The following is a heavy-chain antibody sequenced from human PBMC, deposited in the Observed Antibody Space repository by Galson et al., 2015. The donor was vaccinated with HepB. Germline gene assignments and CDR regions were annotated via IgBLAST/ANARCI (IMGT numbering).Heavy chain of an antibody. Sequence: SVKVSCKASGYTFTSYGISWVRQAPGQGLGWMGWISAYNGNTNYAQKLQGRVTMTTDTSTSTAYMELRSLRSDDTAVYYCARDARGYCSSTSCSGPGYYYGMDVWGQGTTVTVSS. J-gene: IGHJ6*02. CDR2: ISAYNGNT. CDR1: GYTFTSYG. CDR3: ARDARGYCSSTSCSGPGYYYGMDV. V-gene: IGHV1-18*04. D-gene: IGHD2-2*01.